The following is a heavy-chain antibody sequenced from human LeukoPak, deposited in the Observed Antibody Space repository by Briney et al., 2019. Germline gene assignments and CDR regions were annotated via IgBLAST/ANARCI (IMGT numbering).Heavy chain of an antibody. CDR3: ARESSSSEFDY. V-gene: IGHV3-48*03. CDR2: ISSRGGTI. CDR1: EVTFSTYE. J-gene: IGHJ4*02. Sequence: SGGSLRLSCAGTEVTFSTYEMSWVRQAPGKGLEWVSYISSRGGTIYYADSVKGRFTISRDNAKNSLYLQMNSLRAEDTAVYYCARESSSSEFDYWGQGTLVTVSS. D-gene: IGHD6-6*01.